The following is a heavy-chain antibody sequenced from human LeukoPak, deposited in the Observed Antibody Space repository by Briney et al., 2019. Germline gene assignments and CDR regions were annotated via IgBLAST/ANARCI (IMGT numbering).Heavy chain of an antibody. Sequence: GGSLTLSCAASGFTFSSYSLNCVRHAPGKGLEWVSCITTNKYPYYADPLRGRFTISRHNSQNSMYLVMNSLRAEDTAVYYCARERDTSMVALDSWGQGTLVTVSS. CDR1: GFTFSSYS. V-gene: IGHV3-21*06. CDR2: ITTNKYP. D-gene: IGHD5-18*01. CDR3: ARERDTSMVALDS. J-gene: IGHJ4*02.